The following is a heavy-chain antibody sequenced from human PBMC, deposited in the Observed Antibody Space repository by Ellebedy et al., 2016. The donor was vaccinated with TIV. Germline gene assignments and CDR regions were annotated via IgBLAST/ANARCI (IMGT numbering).Heavy chain of an antibody. J-gene: IGHJ4*02. CDR3: SRIDPWQPIDD. CDR2: VYYSGSP. CDR1: GGSVSSTRYY. Sequence: MPSETLSLTCSVSGGSVSSTRYYWAWIRQPPGKGLEYIGSVYYSGSPYYNPSFQSRVTLSADTSNNQFSLNMRTVTAADTAVYYCSRIDPWQPIDDWGQGILVTVSS. D-gene: IGHD2-21*01. V-gene: IGHV4-39*01.